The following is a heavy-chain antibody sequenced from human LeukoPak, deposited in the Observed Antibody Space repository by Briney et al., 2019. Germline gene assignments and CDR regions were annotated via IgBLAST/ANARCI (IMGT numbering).Heavy chain of an antibody. CDR2: IYTSGST. V-gene: IGHV4-61*02. J-gene: IGHJ5*02. CDR1: GGSISSGGYY. Sequence: ASETLSLTCTVSGGSISSGGYYWSWIRQPAGKGLEWIGRIYTSGSTNYNPSLKSRVTMSVDTSKNQFSLKLSSVTAADTAVYYCARDRRVYYYGSGSYGYFLGNWFDPWGQGTLVTVSS. CDR3: ARDRRVYYYGSGSYGYFLGNWFDP. D-gene: IGHD3-10*01.